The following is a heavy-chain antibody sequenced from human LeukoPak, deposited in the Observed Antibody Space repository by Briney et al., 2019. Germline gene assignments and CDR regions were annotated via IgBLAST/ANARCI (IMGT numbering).Heavy chain of an antibody. V-gene: IGHV4-59*08. CDR3: ARQTPERGYDLLTKSSFYFYYMDV. Sequence: SETLSLTCTVSGGSISSYYWSWIRQPPGKGLEWIGYIYYSGSTDCNPSLKSRVTISVDTSKNQFSLKLSSVTAADTAVYYCARQTPERGYDLLTKSSFYFYYMDVWGKGTTVTVSS. CDR2: IYYSGST. J-gene: IGHJ6*03. CDR1: GGSISSYY. D-gene: IGHD3-9*01.